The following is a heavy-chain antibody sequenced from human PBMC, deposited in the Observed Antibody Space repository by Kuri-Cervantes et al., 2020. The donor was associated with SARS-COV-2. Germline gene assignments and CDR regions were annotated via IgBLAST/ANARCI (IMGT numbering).Heavy chain of an antibody. CDR2: ISAYSGNA. J-gene: IGHJ4*02. CDR1: GYTFTSYG. D-gene: IGHD3-22*01. CDR3: ARDPNYDSSGYYGLTFDY. V-gene: IGHV1-18*01. Sequence: GGSLRLSCKASGYTFTSYGISWVRQAPGQGLEWMGWISAYSGNANYAQKLQGRVTMTTDTSTSTAYMELRSLRSDDTAVYYCARDPNYDSSGYYGLTFDYWGQGTLVTVSS.